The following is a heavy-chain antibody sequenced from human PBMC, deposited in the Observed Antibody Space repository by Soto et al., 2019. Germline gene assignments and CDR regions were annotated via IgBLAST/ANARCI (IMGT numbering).Heavy chain of an antibody. J-gene: IGHJ6*02. CDR3: ARGAFSSKGYYYYALDV. V-gene: IGHV3-13*01. CDR2: IGTAGDT. D-gene: IGHD6-13*01. CDR1: GFTFSSYD. Sequence: EVQLVESGGGLVQPGGSLRLSCAASGFTFSSYDMHWVRQATGKGLEWVSAIGTAGDTYYPGSAKGRFTISRENAKNSSYLQMNSLRAGDTAVYYCARGAFSSKGYYYYALDVWVQGTTVTVSS.